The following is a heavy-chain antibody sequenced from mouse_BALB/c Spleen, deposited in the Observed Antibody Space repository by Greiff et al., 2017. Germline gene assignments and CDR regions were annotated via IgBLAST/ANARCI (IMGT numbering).Heavy chain of an antibody. D-gene: IGHD1-2*01. CDR1: GYTFTSYW. V-gene: IGHV1S81*02. Sequence: VQLQQPGAELVKPGASVKLSCKASGYTFTSYWMHWVKQRPGQGLEWIGEINPSNGRTNYNEKFKSKATLTVDKSSSTAYMQLSSLTSEDSAVYYCASSTAYYAMDYWGQGTSVTVSS. CDR2: INPSNGRT. J-gene: IGHJ4*01. CDR3: ASSTAYYAMDY.